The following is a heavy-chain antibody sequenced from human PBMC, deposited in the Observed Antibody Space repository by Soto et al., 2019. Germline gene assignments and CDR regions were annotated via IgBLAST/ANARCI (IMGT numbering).Heavy chain of an antibody. J-gene: IGHJ3*02. V-gene: IGHV1-69*13. Sequence: SVKVSCKASGGTFSSYAISWVLQAPGQGLEWMGGIIPIFGTANYAQKFQGRVTITADESTSTAYMELSSLRSEDTAVYYCARDLGIVGATGAFDIWGQGTMVTVSS. CDR3: ARDLGIVGATGAFDI. D-gene: IGHD1-26*01. CDR2: IIPIFGTA. CDR1: GGTFSSYA.